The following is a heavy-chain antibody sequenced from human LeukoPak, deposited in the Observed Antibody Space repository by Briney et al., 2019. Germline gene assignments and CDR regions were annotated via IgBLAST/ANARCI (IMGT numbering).Heavy chain of an antibody. CDR3: ARGGSPGYTYGYNFDYYMDV. V-gene: IGHV4-34*01. J-gene: IGHJ6*03. D-gene: IGHD5-18*01. Sequence: SETLSLTCTVSGGSISSYYWSSIRPSPRTGLEWIGEVNQSGSTKYNPSLKSRVTISLDTSKPQFSMKLTSVTAADTAVYYCARGGSPGYTYGYNFDYYMDVWGKGTTVTVSS. CDR2: VNQSGST. CDR1: GGSISSYY.